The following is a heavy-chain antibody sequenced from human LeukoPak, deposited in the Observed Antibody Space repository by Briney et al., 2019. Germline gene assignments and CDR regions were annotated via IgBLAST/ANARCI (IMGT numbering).Heavy chain of an antibody. V-gene: IGHV1-69*04. CDR2: IIPILGIA. CDR1: GGTFSSYA. D-gene: IGHD2-2*01. J-gene: IGHJ6*02. Sequence: SVNVSCKASGGTFSSYAISWVRQAPGQGLEWMGRIIPILGIANYAQKFQGRVTITADKSTSTAYMELSSLRSEDTAVYYCARVVVPAASLVVSHYGMDVWGQGTTVTVSS. CDR3: ARVVVPAASLVVSHYGMDV.